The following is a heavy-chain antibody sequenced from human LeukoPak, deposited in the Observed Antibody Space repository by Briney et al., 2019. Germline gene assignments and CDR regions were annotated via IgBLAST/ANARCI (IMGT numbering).Heavy chain of an antibody. CDR2: INPNSGGT. CDR1: GHTFTGYY. D-gene: IGHD6-19*01. J-gene: IGHJ4*02. V-gene: IGHV1-2*02. CDR3: ARGGYSSGWYECFDY. Sequence: GASVKVSCKASGHTFTGYYMHWVRQAPGQGLEWMGWINPNSGGTNYAQKFQGRVTMTRDTSISTAYMELSRLRSDDTAVYYCARGGYSSGWYECFDYWGQGTLVTVSS.